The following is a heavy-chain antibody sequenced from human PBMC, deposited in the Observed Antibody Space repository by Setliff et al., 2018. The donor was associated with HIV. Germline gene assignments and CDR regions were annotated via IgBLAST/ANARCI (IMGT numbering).Heavy chain of an antibody. Sequence: ASVKVSCKASGYTFTTYDITWVRQAPGQGLEWLGWTSSFSGATKYSQNLQGRVTMTTDTSTNTAYMELRSLKSDDTAVYYCAREVDGLELDHWGQGTLVTVSS. CDR3: AREVDGLELDH. J-gene: IGHJ4*02. CDR2: TSSFSGAT. V-gene: IGHV1-18*01. CDR1: GYTFTTYD.